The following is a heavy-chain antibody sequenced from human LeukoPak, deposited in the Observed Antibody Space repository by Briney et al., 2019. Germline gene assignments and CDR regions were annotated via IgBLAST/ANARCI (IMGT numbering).Heavy chain of an antibody. CDR3: AKDFGYSFDY. CDR2: ISSSGSTI. V-gene: IGHV3-48*03. J-gene: IGHJ4*02. CDR1: GFTFSSYE. Sequence: GGSLRLSCAASGFTFSSYEMNWVRQAPGKGMEWVSYISSSGSTIYYADSVKGRFTISRDNSKNTLYLQMNSLRVEDTAVYYCAKDFGYSFDYWGQGTLVTVSS. D-gene: IGHD5-18*01.